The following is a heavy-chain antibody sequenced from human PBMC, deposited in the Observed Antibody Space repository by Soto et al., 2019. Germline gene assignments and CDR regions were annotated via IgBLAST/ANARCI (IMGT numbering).Heavy chain of an antibody. Sequence: GGSLRLSCAASGFTFSSYAMSWVRQAPGKGLEWVSAISGSGGSTYYADSVKGRFTISRDNSKNTLYLQMNSLRAEDTAVYYCANVFRVPAAMPNLYYYYGMDVWGQGTTVTVSS. J-gene: IGHJ6*02. D-gene: IGHD2-2*01. CDR3: ANVFRVPAAMPNLYYYYGMDV. V-gene: IGHV3-23*01. CDR2: ISGSGGST. CDR1: GFTFSSYA.